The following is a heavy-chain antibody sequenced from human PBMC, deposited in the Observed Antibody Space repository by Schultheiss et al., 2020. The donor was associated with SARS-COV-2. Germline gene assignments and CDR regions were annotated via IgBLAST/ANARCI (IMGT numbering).Heavy chain of an antibody. Sequence: GGSLRLSCAASGFTFSSYAMSWVRQAPGKGLEWVSAISGSGGSTYYADSVKGRFTISRDNAKNSLYLQMNSLRAEDTAVYYCARGGSSIAARWCLLDWGQGTLVTVSS. CDR1: GFTFSSYA. V-gene: IGHV3-23*01. CDR3: ARGGSSIAARWCLLD. D-gene: IGHD6-6*01. CDR2: ISGSGGST. J-gene: IGHJ4*02.